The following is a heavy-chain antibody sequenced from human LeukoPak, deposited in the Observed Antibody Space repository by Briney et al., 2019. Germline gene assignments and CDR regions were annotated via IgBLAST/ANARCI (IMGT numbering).Heavy chain of an antibody. J-gene: IGHJ5*02. CDR1: GFTFSSYW. V-gene: IGHV3-74*01. CDR3: ARDGFTMVRGTLSPSSKFDP. D-gene: IGHD3-10*01. CDR2: INSDGSST. Sequence: GGSLRLSCAASGFTFSSYWMHWVRQAPGKGLVWVSRINSDGSSTSYADSVKGRFTISRDNAKNTLYLQMNSLRAEDTAVYYCARDGFTMVRGTLSPSSKFDPWGQGTLVTVSS.